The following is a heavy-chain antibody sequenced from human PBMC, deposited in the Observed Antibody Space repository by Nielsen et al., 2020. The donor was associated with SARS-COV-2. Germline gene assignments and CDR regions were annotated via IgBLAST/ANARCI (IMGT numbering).Heavy chain of an antibody. J-gene: IGHJ6*02. CDR3: ARCGYDSSGFQILDV. D-gene: IGHD3-22*01. CDR2: IYYSGST. CDR1: GGSISSYY. Sequence: SETLSLTCTVSGGSISSYYWSWIRQPPGKGLEWIGYIYYSGSTNYNPSLKSRVTISVDTSKNQFSLKLSSVTAADTAVYYCARCGYDSSGFQILDVWGQGTTVTVSS. V-gene: IGHV4-59*01.